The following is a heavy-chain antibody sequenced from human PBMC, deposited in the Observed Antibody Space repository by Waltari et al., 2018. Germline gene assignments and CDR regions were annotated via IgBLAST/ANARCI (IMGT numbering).Heavy chain of an antibody. V-gene: IGHV4-34*01. CDR1: GGSFSGYY. J-gene: IGHJ5*02. CDR2: INHSGST. D-gene: IGHD6-13*01. CDR3: ARRGIAAAGRFDP. Sequence: QVQLQQWGAGLLKPSETLSLTCAVYGGSFSGYYWSWIRQPPGKGLEWIGEINHSGSTNYNPSLKSRVTISVDTSKNQFSLKLSSVTAADTAVYYCARRGIAAAGRFDPWGQGTLVTVSS.